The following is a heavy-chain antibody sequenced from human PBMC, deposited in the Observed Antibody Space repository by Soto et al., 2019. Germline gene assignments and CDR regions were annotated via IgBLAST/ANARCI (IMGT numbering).Heavy chain of an antibody. CDR3: AREVSLRVAAPGYFAS. V-gene: IGHV3-30*04. CDR2: ISYDGNTK. J-gene: IGHJ4*02. D-gene: IGHD6-25*01. CDR1: GFTFSNYP. Sequence: QVHLAESGGVVVQPGRSLRLSCAASGFTFSNYPMNWVRQAPGKGLEWVAVISYDGNTKQYAESVKGRCTISRDNPRNTLYLQMNSLRVEETAVYYCAREVSLRVAAPGYFASWGQGAQSTVSS.